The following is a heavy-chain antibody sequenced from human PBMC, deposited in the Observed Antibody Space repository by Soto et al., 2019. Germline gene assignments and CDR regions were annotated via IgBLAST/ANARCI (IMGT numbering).Heavy chain of an antibody. D-gene: IGHD5-12*01. CDR1: GYTFTSYA. CDR3: ARVEMATIKGNAFDI. CDR2: INPSGGST. V-gene: IGHV1-46*01. J-gene: IGHJ3*02. Sequence: GASVKVSCKASGYTFTSYAMHWVRQAPGQRLEWMGWINPSGGSTSYAQKFQGRVTMTRDTSTSTVYMELSSLRSEDTAVYYCARVEMATIKGNAFDIWGQGTMVTV.